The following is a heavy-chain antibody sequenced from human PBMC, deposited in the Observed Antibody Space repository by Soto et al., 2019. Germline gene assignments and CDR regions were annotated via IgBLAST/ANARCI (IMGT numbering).Heavy chain of an antibody. CDR3: ARDYSSGWYGLWFDP. Sequence: GASVKVSCKASGYTFTSYGISWVRQAPGQGLEWMGWISAYNGNTNYAQKLQGRVTMTTDTSTSTAYMELRSLRSDDTAVYYCARDYSSGWYGLWFDPWGQGTLVTVSS. J-gene: IGHJ5*02. CDR1: GYTFTSYG. D-gene: IGHD6-19*01. CDR2: ISAYNGNT. V-gene: IGHV1-18*01.